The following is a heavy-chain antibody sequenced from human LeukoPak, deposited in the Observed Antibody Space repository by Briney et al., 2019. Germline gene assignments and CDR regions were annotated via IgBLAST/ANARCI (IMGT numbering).Heavy chain of an antibody. D-gene: IGHD3-3*01. V-gene: IGHV3-30*01. J-gene: IGHJ4*02. CDR2: ISYDGSNK. CDR1: GFTFSSYA. CDR3: ARGPSSYDFWSGYYLFDY. Sequence: GGSLRLSCAASGFTFSSYAMHWVRQAPGKGLEWVAVISYDGSNKYYADSVKGRFTISRDNSKNTLYLQMNSLRAEDTAVHYCARGPSSYDFWSGYYLFDYWGQGTLVTVSS.